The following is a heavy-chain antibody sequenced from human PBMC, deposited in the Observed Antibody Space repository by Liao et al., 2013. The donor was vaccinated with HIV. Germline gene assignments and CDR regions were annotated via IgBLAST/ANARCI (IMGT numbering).Heavy chain of an antibody. CDR3: ARGRMVRGADFDY. CDR2: INHSGST. CDR1: GGSFSGYY. D-gene: IGHD3-10*01. Sequence: QVQLQQWGAGLLKPSETLSLTCAVYGGSFSGYYWSWIRQPPGKGLEWIGEINHSGSTNYNPSLKSRVTISVDTSKNQFSLKLSSVTAADTAVYYCARGRMVRGADFDYWGQGTLVTVSS. J-gene: IGHJ4*02. V-gene: IGHV4-34*01.